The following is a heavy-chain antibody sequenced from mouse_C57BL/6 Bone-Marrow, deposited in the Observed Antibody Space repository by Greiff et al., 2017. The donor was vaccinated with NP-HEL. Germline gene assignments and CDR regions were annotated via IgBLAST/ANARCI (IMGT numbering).Heavy chain of an antibody. J-gene: IGHJ3*01. CDR3: AKRDDQAGFAY. Sequence: QVQLQQSGPGLVAPSQSLSITCTVSGFSLTSYGVDWVRQPPGKGLEWLGVICGGGSTNYNSALMSRLSISKDNSKCQVILKMNSLQTDDTAMYYYAKRDDQAGFAYWGQGTLVTVSA. D-gene: IGHD2-12*01. V-gene: IGHV2-9*01. CDR2: ICGGGST. CDR1: GFSLTSYG.